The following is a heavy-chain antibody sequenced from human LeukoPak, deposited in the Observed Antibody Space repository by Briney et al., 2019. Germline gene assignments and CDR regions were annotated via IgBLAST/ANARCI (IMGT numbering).Heavy chain of an antibody. Sequence: GGSLRLSCAASGFTFSTDAMNWVRQAPGKGLEWVSGISDSGGNTYYADSVKGRFTISRDKPKNTLDLQMNSLRAEDTAVYYCAKGTMHDYWGQGTLVTVSS. CDR1: GFTFSTDA. CDR3: AKGTMHDY. CDR2: ISDSGGNT. D-gene: IGHD4/OR15-4a*01. J-gene: IGHJ4*02. V-gene: IGHV3-23*01.